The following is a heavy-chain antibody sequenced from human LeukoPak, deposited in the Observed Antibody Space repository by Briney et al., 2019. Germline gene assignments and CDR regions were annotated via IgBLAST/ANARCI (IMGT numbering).Heavy chain of an antibody. CDR1: GGSITSYY. Sequence: PSETLSLTCIVSGGSITSYYWSWIRQPPGKGLEWIGYIYDTGNTNYNPSLGSRVTISLGTSKDQFSLRLSSVTAADTAVYYCARARVRSYSYDSDGSYTSDWIFDLWGRGTLVTVSS. D-gene: IGHD3-22*01. CDR3: ARARVRSYSYDSDGSYTSDWIFDL. J-gene: IGHJ2*01. V-gene: IGHV4-59*01. CDR2: IYDTGNT.